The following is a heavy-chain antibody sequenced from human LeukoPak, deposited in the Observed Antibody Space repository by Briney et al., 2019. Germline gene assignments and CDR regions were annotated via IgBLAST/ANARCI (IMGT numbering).Heavy chain of an antibody. CDR2: ISSSSSYI. Sequence: PGGPLRLSCAASGFTFSSYSMNWVRQAPGKGLEWVSSISSSSSYIYYADSVKGRFTISRDNAKNSLYLQMNSLRAEDTAVYYCARAICSGGSCYFDYWGQGTLVTVSS. D-gene: IGHD2-15*01. V-gene: IGHV3-21*01. CDR1: GFTFSSYS. J-gene: IGHJ4*02. CDR3: ARAICSGGSCYFDY.